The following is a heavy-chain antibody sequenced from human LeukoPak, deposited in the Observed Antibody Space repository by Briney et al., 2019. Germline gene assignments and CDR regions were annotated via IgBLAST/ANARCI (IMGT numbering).Heavy chain of an antibody. V-gene: IGHV3-23*01. Sequence: GGSLRLSCAASGFTFNYFAMSWVRQAPGKGLEWVSGISGSGGNTHYADSVKGRFTISRDNSKNTLYLQMNSLRAEDTAVYYCAKGLRGSSYDYWGQGTLVTVSS. CDR3: AKGLRGSSYDY. CDR1: GFTFNYFA. J-gene: IGHJ4*02. D-gene: IGHD6-13*01. CDR2: ISGSGGNT.